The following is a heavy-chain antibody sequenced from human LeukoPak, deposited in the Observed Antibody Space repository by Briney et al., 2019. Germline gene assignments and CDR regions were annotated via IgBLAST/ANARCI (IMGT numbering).Heavy chain of an antibody. D-gene: IGHD3-3*01. J-gene: IGHJ5*02. CDR1: GFTFSSYW. V-gene: IGHV3-7*01. Sequence: GGSLRLSCAASGFTFSSYWMSWVRQAPGKGLEWVANIMQDGSEKYYVDSVKGRFTISRDSAKNSLYLQMNSLRAEDTAVYYCARGPQSRFLEGDWFDPWGQGTLVTVSS. CDR2: IMQDGSEK. CDR3: ARGPQSRFLEGDWFDP.